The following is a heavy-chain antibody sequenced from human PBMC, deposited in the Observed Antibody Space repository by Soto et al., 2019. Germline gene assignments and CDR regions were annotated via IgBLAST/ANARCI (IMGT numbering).Heavy chain of an antibody. CDR3: ASGHYYDSSGYFKL. Sequence: SETPSLTCAVSGGSISSSNWWSWVRQPPGKGLEWIGEIYHSGSTNYNPSLKSRVTISVDKSKNQFSLKLSSVTAADTAVYYCASGHYYDSSGYFKLWGQGTLVTVSS. CDR2: IYHSGST. V-gene: IGHV4-4*02. D-gene: IGHD3-22*01. CDR1: GGSISSSNW. J-gene: IGHJ4*02.